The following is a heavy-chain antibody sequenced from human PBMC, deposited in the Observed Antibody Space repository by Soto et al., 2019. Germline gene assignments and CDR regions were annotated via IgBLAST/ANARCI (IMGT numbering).Heavy chain of an antibody. CDR2: IDSSGST. Sequence: TLSLTCTVSGDSISNVDYYWSWIRQPPGRGLEWIGYIDSSGSTYYNPSLKSRLTMSVDMSKNQFSLRLTSVTAADTAVYYCASRYLYWGQGLLVTVSS. CDR1: GDSISNVDYY. D-gene: IGHD3-16*02. CDR3: ASRYLY. J-gene: IGHJ4*02. V-gene: IGHV4-30-4*01.